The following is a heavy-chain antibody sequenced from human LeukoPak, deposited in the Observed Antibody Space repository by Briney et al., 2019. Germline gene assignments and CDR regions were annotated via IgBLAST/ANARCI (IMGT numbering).Heavy chain of an antibody. CDR3: ARDYSLTAMDV. D-gene: IGHD2-15*01. Sequence: GGSLRLSCAASGFTFSDYYMSWIRQAPGKGLEWVSSISSSSDYIYYADSVQGRFTISRDNAKNSLYLQMNSLRAEDTAVYYCARDYSLTAMDVWGQGTTVTVSS. CDR1: GFTFSDYY. V-gene: IGHV3-11*06. J-gene: IGHJ6*02. CDR2: ISSSSDYI.